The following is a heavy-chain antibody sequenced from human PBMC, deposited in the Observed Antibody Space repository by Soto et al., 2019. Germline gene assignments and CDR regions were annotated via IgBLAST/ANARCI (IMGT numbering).Heavy chain of an antibody. Sequence: EVQLLESGGGLVQPGGSLRLSCAASGFTFSSYAMSWVRQTPGKGLEWVSAISGSGGSTYYADSVKGRFTISRDNSKNTLYLQMNSLRAEDTAVYYCAKDPYSSSWPPMDVWGKGTTVTVSS. V-gene: IGHV3-23*01. D-gene: IGHD6-13*01. CDR3: AKDPYSSSWPPMDV. J-gene: IGHJ6*03. CDR1: GFTFSSYA. CDR2: ISGSGGST.